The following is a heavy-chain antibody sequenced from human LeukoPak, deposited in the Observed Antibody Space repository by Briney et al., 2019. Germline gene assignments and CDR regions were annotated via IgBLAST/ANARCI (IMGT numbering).Heavy chain of an antibody. Sequence: SVKVSCKASGGTFSSYAISWVRQAPGQGLEWMGGIIPIFGTANYAQKFQGRVTITADKSTSTAYMELSSLRSEDTAVYYCAGAPDYGDYAHAFDIWGQGTMVTVSS. CDR2: IIPIFGTA. CDR1: GGTFSSYA. CDR3: AGAPDYGDYAHAFDI. D-gene: IGHD4-17*01. J-gene: IGHJ3*02. V-gene: IGHV1-69*06.